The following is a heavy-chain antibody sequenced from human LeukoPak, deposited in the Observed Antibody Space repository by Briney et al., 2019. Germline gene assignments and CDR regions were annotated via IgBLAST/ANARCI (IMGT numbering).Heavy chain of an antibody. CDR1: GGSFSGYY. Sequence: SETLSLTCAVYGGSFSGYYWSWIRQPPGKGLEWIGEINHSGSTNYNPSLKSRVTISVDTSKNQFSLKLSSVTAADTAVYYCARGAVTPFDYWGQGTLVTVSS. CDR2: INHSGST. CDR3: ARGAVTPFDY. V-gene: IGHV4-34*01. J-gene: IGHJ4*02. D-gene: IGHD4-11*01.